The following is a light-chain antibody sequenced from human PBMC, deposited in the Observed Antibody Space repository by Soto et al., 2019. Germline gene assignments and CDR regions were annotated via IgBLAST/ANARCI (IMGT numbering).Light chain of an antibody. CDR1: RSNIGGNA. CDR2: AND. Sequence: QSVLTQPPSVSGTPGQRVTISCSGSRSNIGGNAVTWYQQVPGTAPKLLIYANDQRPSGISDRFSCSKSSTSASLAISGLQSEEEAAYYCAVWDDNLRGLFGGGTKLTVL. V-gene: IGLV1-44*01. CDR3: AVWDDNLRGL. J-gene: IGLJ2*01.